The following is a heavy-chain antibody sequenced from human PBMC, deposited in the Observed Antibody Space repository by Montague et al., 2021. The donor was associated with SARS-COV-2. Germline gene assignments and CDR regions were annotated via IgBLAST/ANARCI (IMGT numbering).Heavy chain of an antibody. Sequence: SETLSLTCTVSGGSISSSNYYWDWIRQPPGKGLEWIGSIYDSGSTYYNLSLKSRVTISVDTSKNHFSLKLSSVTAADTAVYYCARRGRKLLPVATTIGGFDIWGQGTMVTVSS. CDR1: GGSISSSNYY. J-gene: IGHJ3*02. CDR3: ARRGRKLLPVATTIGGFDI. D-gene: IGHD5-12*01. V-gene: IGHV4-39*02. CDR2: IYDSGST.